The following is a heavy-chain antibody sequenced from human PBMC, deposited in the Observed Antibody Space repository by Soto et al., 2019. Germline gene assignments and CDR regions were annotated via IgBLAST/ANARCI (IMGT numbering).Heavy chain of an antibody. CDR2: IYYSGST. CDR1: GGSISSGGYY. Sequence: QVQLQEAGPGLVKPSQTLSLTCTVSGGSISSGGYYWSWIRQHPVKGLEWIGYIYYSGSTYYNPSLKSRVTISVDTSKNQSSLNLSSVTAADTAVYYCARATYGDYPGAYDYYFDYCGQGTLVTVSS. D-gene: IGHD4-17*01. V-gene: IGHV4-31*03. CDR3: ARATYGDYPGAYDYYFDY. J-gene: IGHJ4*02.